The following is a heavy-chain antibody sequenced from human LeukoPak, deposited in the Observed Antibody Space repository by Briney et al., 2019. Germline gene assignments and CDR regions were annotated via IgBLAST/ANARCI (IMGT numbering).Heavy chain of an antibody. CDR2: IYYNGIT. CDR3: ARRRYSGSWGPNDAFDI. V-gene: IGHV4-59*08. J-gene: IGHJ3*02. Sequence: SETLSLTCTVSGGSISSYYWSWIRQPPEKGLEWIGYIYYNGITNYNPSLNSRVTISVDTSKNQFSLKLSSVTAADTAVYYCARRRYSGSWGPNDAFDIWGQGTMVTVSS. CDR1: GGSISSYY. D-gene: IGHD6-13*01.